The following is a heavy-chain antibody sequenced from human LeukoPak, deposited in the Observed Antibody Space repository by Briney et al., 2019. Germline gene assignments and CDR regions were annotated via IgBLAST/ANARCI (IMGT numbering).Heavy chain of an antibody. J-gene: IGHJ4*02. CDR1: GFTFSDSF. CDR3: ARGDSSGAPDY. V-gene: IGHV3-11*01. CDR2: ISHSGSNL. D-gene: IGHD3-22*01. Sequence: GGSLRLSCAASGFTFSDSFMNWIRQAPGKGLEWLSYISHSGSNLDYAESVRGRFTISRDNANHSLYLQINSLRAEDTAVYYCARGDSSGAPDYWGQGTLATVSS.